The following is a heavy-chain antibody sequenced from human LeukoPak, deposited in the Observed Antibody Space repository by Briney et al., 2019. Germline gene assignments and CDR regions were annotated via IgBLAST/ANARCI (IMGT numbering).Heavy chain of an antibody. J-gene: IGHJ4*02. V-gene: IGHV3-30*18. CDR2: ISYDGSNK. D-gene: IGHD4-17*01. Sequence: PGRSLRLSCAASGFTFSSYGMHWVRQAPGKGLEWVAVISYDGSNKYYADSVKGRFTISRDNSKNTLYLQMNSLRAEDTAVYYCAKGDYENLYFDYWGQGTLVTVSS. CDR3: AKGDYENLYFDY. CDR1: GFTFSSYG.